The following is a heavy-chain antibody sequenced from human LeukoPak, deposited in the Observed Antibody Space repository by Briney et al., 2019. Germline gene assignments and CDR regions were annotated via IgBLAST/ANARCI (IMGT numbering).Heavy chain of an antibody. V-gene: IGHV3-7*01. J-gene: IGHJ4*02. D-gene: IGHD3-22*01. CDR3: ARTTYYYDSSGADY. CDR2: IKQDGSEK. CDR1: GFTFSSYW. Sequence: GGSLRLSCAASGFTFSSYWMSWVRQAPGKGLEWVANIKQDGSEKYYVDSVKGRFTISRDNAKNSLYLQMNSLRAEGTAVYYCARTTYYYDSSGADYWGQGTLVTVSS.